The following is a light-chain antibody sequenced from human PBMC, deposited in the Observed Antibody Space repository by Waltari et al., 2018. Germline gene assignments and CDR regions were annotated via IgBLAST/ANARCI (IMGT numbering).Light chain of an antibody. V-gene: IGKV4-1*01. Sequence: DIVMTQSPDSLAVSLGERATINCKSSHSSSGEDSLAWYQQKPGQPPKLLICRASTRESGVPDRFSGSGSGTDFTLTSTSVQSEDVAVYYCLQCYNTPYTFGQGTRLEIK. CDR2: RAS. CDR1: HSSSGEDS. J-gene: IGKJ2*01. CDR3: LQCYNTPYT.